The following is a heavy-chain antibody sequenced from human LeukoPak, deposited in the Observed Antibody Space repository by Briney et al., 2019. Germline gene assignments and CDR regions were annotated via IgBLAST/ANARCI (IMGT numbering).Heavy chain of an antibody. V-gene: IGHV3-15*01. J-gene: IGHJ4*02. CDR3: TTGTGRTDFDY. D-gene: IGHD1-14*01. CDR2: IKRKTDGGTT. CDR1: GFTFSYAW. Sequence: GGSLRLSCAASGFTFSYAWMSRVRQAPGKGLEWVGRIKRKTDGGTTDYAAPVKGRFTISRDDSKNTLYLQVNSLKSEDTAVYYCTTGTGRTDFDYWGQGTLVTVSS.